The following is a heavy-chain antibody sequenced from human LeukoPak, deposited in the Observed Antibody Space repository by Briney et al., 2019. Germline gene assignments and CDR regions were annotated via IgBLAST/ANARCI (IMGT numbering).Heavy chain of an antibody. CDR1: GGSISSGDYY. CDR2: IYYSGNT. J-gene: IGHJ4*02. D-gene: IGHD2-15*01. Sequence: PSQTVSLMCSVSGGSISSGDYYWSWIRQPPGKGGEWIGYIYYSGNTYYHLSLKSRLTISVDTSKNLFPRTLSSVSAADRAVFFCASLNLVGPDSIPGIYYCGEGTLVSVSS. CDR3: ASLNLVGPDSIPGIYY. V-gene: IGHV4-30-4*01.